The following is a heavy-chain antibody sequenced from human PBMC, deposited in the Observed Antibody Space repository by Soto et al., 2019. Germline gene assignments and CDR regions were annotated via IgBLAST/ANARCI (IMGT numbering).Heavy chain of an antibody. J-gene: IGHJ4*02. Sequence: PGGSLRLSCAASGFTFNTYGMHWVRQAPGKGLEWVADISYDGSEKYYVDSVKGRCTISKDNSKNTLYLQMNSLRPEDTAVYYCAKSPNFYCSSPNCYKYYYDHWGQGTRVTVSS. V-gene: IGHV3-30*18. CDR2: ISYDGSEK. D-gene: IGHD2-2*02. CDR1: GFTFNTYG. CDR3: AKSPNFYCSSPNCYKYYYDH.